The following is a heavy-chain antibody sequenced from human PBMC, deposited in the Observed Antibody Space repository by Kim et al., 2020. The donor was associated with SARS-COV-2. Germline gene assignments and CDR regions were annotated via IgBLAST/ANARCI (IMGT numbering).Heavy chain of an antibody. J-gene: IGHJ5*02. CDR3: ARPVYYDSSGYYT. D-gene: IGHD3-22*01. V-gene: IGHV5-10-1*01. Sequence: YSPSFQGHVTISADKSISTAYLQWSSLKASDTAMYYCARPVYYDSSGYYTWGQGTLVTVSS.